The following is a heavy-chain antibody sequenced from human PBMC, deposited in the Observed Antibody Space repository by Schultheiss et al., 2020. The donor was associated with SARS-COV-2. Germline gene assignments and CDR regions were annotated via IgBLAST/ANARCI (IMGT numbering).Heavy chain of an antibody. D-gene: IGHD6-13*01. CDR1: GGTFSSYA. Sequence: ASVKVSCKASGGTFSSYAISWVRQAPGQGLEWMGWINPNSGCTNYAQKFQGRVTMTRDTSTSTVYMELSSLRSEDTAVYYCAREEQQLAVDYYYYYMDVWGKGTTVTVSS. CDR3: AREEQQLAVDYYYYYMDV. J-gene: IGHJ6*03. CDR2: INPNSGCT. V-gene: IGHV1-2*02.